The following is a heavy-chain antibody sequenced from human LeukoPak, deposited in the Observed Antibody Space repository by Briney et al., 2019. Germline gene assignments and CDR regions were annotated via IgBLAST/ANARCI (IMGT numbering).Heavy chain of an antibody. CDR1: GFTFSSYG. V-gene: IGHV3-30*02. J-gene: IGHJ4*02. CDR2: IRYDGSNK. CDR3: ARDGSHYDFWSGSYYFDY. Sequence: GGSLRLSCAASGFTFSSYGMHWVRQAPGKGLEWVAFIRYDGSNKYYADSVKGRFTISRDNSKNTLYLQMNSLRAEDTAVYYCARDGSHYDFWSGSYYFDYWGQGTLVTVSS. D-gene: IGHD3-3*01.